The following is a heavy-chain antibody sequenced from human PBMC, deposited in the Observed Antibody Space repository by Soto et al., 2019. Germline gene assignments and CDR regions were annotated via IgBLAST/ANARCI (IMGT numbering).Heavy chain of an antibody. CDR3: AIGPWWYTH. V-gene: IGHV3-23*01. Sequence: EVQLLESGGGLVQPGGSLRLSCTASGFTFSDHAMTWVRQAPGKGLEWLSGISGGGSGAYYADSVKGRFTVSRANSNNTLFLQMDRLRVEDTAVYYCAIGPWWYTHWGQGTLVTVSS. J-gene: IGHJ4*02. CDR2: ISGGGSGA. CDR1: GFTFSDHA. D-gene: IGHD2-15*01.